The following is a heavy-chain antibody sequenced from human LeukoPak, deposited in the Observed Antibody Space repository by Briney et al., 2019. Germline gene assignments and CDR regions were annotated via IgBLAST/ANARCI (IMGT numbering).Heavy chain of an antibody. CDR1: GFTFSSYS. D-gene: IGHD6-25*01. Sequence: GGSLRLSCAASGFTFSSYSMNWVRQAPGKGLEWVSSISSSSSYIYYADSVKGRFTISRDNAKNSLYLQMNSLRAEDTAVYYCARDYSAVYYMDVWGKGTTVTVSS. CDR3: ARDYSAVYYMDV. J-gene: IGHJ6*03. V-gene: IGHV3-21*01. CDR2: ISSSSSYI.